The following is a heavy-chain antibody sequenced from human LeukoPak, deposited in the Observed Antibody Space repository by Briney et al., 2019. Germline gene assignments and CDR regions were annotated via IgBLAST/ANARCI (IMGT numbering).Heavy chain of an antibody. J-gene: IGHJ4*02. CDR3: AVSERYSYALPDY. V-gene: IGHV4-31*03. CDR1: GGSISSGGYY. CDR2: IYYSGST. D-gene: IGHD5-18*01. Sequence: SETLSLTCTVSGGSISSGGYYWSWIRQHPGKGLEWIGYIYYSGSTYYNPSLKSRVTISVDTSKNQFSLKLSSVTAADTAVYYCAVSERYSYALPDYWGQGTLVTVSS.